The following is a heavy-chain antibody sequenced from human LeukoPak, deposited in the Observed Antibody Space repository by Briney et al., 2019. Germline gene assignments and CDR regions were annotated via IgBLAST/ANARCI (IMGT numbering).Heavy chain of an antibody. CDR2: IIPILGIA. V-gene: IGHV1-69*04. CDR3: VGVAYYYDSSGYSGY. J-gene: IGHJ4*02. CDR1: GGTFNSYA. D-gene: IGHD3-22*01. Sequence: SVKVSCKASGGTFNSYAISWVRQAPGQGLEWMGRIIPILGIANYAQKFQGRVTITADKSTSTAYMELSSLRSEDTAVYYCVGVAYYYDSSGYSGYWGQGTLVTVSS.